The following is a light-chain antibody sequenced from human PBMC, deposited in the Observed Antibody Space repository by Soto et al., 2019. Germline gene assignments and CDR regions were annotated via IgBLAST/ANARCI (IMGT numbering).Light chain of an antibody. CDR2: DSS. J-gene: IGKJ5*01. CDR1: QDITNY. V-gene: IGKV1-33*01. CDR3: QQFDSPPLT. Sequence: DLQMTQSPSSLSASVGDRVTIICQASQDITNYLNWYQQKPGKATKLLIHDSSNLETGVPSRFSGSGSGTYFSFTISSLQPEDIATYFCQQFDSPPLTFGQGTRLEIK.